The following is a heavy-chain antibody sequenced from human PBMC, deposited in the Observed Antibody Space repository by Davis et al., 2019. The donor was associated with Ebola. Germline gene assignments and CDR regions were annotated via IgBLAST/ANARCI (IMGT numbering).Heavy chain of an antibody. Sequence: PSETLSLTCTVSDASISGHYWNWFRQPPGKGLEWIGFISGSGRTSYNPSLKSRVPISADTSKNQFSLNLSSVTAADTAVYFCSRFGEGAYWGQGTLVTVSS. CDR3: SRFGEGAY. CDR2: ISGSGRT. V-gene: IGHV4-59*11. D-gene: IGHD2-21*01. CDR1: DASISGHY. J-gene: IGHJ4*02.